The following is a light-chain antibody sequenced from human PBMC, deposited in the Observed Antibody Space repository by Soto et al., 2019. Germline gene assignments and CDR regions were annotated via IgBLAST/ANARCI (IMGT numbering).Light chain of an antibody. J-gene: IGLJ1*01. CDR1: STDVGGYKY. Sequence: QSVLTQPASVSGSPGQSITISCTGTSTDVGGYKYVSWYHQHPGKAPKLMIFEVNGRPSGVSDRFSGSKSGNTASLTISGLQPEDEADYYCSSFSSSSTPYVFGTGTKLTVL. V-gene: IGLV2-14*01. CDR2: EVN. CDR3: SSFSSSSTPYV.